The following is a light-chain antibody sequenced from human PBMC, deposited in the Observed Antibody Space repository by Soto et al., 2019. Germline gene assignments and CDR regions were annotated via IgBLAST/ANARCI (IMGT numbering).Light chain of an antibody. CDR1: QSVRSN. CDR2: GAS. J-gene: IGKJ3*01. V-gene: IGKV3-15*01. CDR3: QQYDNWPPLFT. Sequence: EIVMTQSPATLSVSPGERATLSCRASQSVRSNLAWYQHKPGQAPRLLIYGASTRASDIPARFSGSGSGTEFTLSIISLQSEDFAVYYCQQYDNWPPLFTFGPGTKVDIE.